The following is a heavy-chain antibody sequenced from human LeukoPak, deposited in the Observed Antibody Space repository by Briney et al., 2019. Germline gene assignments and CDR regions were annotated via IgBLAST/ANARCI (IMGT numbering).Heavy chain of an antibody. D-gene: IGHD6-19*01. CDR1: GFTFSDEY. V-gene: IGHV3-11*03. CDR2: ISKSGSYT. CDR3: ARSRGAGPGAYFDY. J-gene: IGHJ4*02. Sequence: PGGSLRLSCAASGFTFSDEYMSWIRQAPGKGLEWVSYISKSGSYTNYADSVKGRFTISRDNAKNLLYLQMNSLRAEDTAVYYCARSRGAGPGAYFDYWGQGTLITVSS.